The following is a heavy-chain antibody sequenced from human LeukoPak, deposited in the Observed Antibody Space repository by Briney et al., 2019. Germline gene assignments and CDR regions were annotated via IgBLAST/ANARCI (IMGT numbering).Heavy chain of an antibody. CDR2: ISAYNGNT. D-gene: IGHD4-23*01. Sequence: GASVKVSCKASGYTFTSYGISWVRQAPGQGLEWMGWISAYNGNTNYAQKLQGRVTMTTDTSTSTAYMERRSLRSDDTAVYYCARGMTMVVKGAFDIWGQGTMVTVSS. J-gene: IGHJ3*02. CDR3: ARGMTMVVKGAFDI. V-gene: IGHV1-18*01. CDR1: GYTFTSYG.